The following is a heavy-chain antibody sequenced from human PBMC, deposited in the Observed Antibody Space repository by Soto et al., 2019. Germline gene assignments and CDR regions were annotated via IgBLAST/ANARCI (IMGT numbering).Heavy chain of an antibody. V-gene: IGHV4-59*08. CDR3: ARRYGGNLDY. J-gene: IGHJ4*02. CDR2: IYYSGST. Sequence: SETLSLTCTVSGRSISRYYWSWLRPPPGKGLEWIGYIYYSGSTNYNPSLKSRVTISVDTSKNQFSLKLSSVTAADTAVYYCARRYGGNLDYWGQGTLVTVSS. CDR1: GRSISRYY. D-gene: IGHD1-26*01.